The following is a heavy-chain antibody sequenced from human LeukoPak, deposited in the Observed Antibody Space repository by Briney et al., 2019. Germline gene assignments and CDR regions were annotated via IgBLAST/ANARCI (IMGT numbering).Heavy chain of an antibody. D-gene: IGHD6-13*01. CDR3: AKGGAAADNYWYFDL. V-gene: IGHV3-9*01. Sequence: GRSLRLSCAASGFTFDDYSMHWVRQAPGKGLEWVRQAPGKGLEWVSGISWNRGGIGYADSVKGRFTISRDTAKNSLYLQMNSLRPEDTALYYCAKGGAAADNYWYFDLWGRGTLVTVSS. CDR2: ISWNRGGI. CDR1: GFTFDDYS. J-gene: IGHJ2*01.